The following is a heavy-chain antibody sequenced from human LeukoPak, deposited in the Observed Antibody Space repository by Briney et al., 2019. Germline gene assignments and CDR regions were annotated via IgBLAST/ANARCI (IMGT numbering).Heavy chain of an antibody. V-gene: IGHV3-7*01. D-gene: IGHD3-3*01. J-gene: IGHJ5*02. CDR3: ARDLGESYYDFWSGYYFVSWFDP. CDR1: GFTFSSYW. Sequence: GGSLRLSCAASGFTFSSYWMSWVRQAPGKGLEWVANIKQDGSEKYYVDSVKGRFTISTDNAKNSLYLQMNSLRAEDTAVYYCARDLGESYYDFWSGYYFVSWFDPWGQGTLVTVSS. CDR2: IKQDGSEK.